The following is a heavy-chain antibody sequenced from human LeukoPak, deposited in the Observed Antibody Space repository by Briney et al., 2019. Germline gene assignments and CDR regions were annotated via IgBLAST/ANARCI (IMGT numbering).Heavy chain of an antibody. D-gene: IGHD6-19*01. CDR3: ARERAVAGTFNYFDY. Sequence: PGGSLRLSCAASGFTFDDYGMSWVRQAPGKGLEWVSGINWNGGSTGYADSVKGQFTISRDNAKNSLYLQMNSLRAEDTALYYCARERAVAGTFNYFDYWGQGTLVTVSS. J-gene: IGHJ4*02. CDR1: GFTFDDYG. V-gene: IGHV3-20*04. CDR2: INWNGGST.